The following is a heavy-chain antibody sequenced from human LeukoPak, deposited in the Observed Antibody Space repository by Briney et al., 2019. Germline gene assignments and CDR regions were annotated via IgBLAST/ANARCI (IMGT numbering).Heavy chain of an antibody. V-gene: IGHV3-48*03. CDR1: GFTFSSYE. J-gene: IGHJ4*02. Sequence: GGSLRLSCAASGFTFSSYELNWVRQAPGKGLEWVSFISSSGSTIYYADSVKGRFTISRDNAKNSLYLQMDSLRAEDTAVYYCARDSRRRDGDKDFDYWGQGTRVTVSS. CDR2: ISSSGSTI. D-gene: IGHD5-24*01. CDR3: ARDSRRRDGDKDFDY.